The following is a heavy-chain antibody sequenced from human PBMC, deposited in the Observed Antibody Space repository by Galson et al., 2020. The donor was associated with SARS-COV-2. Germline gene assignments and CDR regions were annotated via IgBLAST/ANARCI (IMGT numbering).Heavy chain of an antibody. V-gene: IGHV3-15*01. CDR3: TAIVGGGDTFDT. CDR1: GFNFKNAW. CDR2: IKSKNNGGTT. Sequence: GESLKISCAASGFNFKNAWMSWVRQAPGKGLEWIGRIKSKNNGGTTDYAAPVKGRFTISRDDSKNTLDLQMNSLKTEDTAVYYCTAIVGGGDTFDTLGQGTTVTVSP. J-gene: IGHJ3*02. D-gene: IGHD1-26*01.